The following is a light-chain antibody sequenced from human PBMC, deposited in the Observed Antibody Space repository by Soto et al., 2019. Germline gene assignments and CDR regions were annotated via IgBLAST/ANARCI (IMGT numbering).Light chain of an antibody. V-gene: IGKV3-15*01. Sequence: DIVMTQSPATLSVSPGEGATLSCRASQSVSSNLAWYQQKPGQAPRLLIYGASTRATGIPARFSGSGSGTEFTLTINSLQPDDFATYYCQQYHIYSGTFGQGTKVDIK. J-gene: IGKJ1*01. CDR1: QSVSSN. CDR2: GAS. CDR3: QQYHIYSGT.